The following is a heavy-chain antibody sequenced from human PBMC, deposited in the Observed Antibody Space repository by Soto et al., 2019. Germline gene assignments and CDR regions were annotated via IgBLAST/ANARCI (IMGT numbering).Heavy chain of an antibody. CDR1: GFTVSSNY. CDR2: IYSGGST. V-gene: IGHV3-53*04. J-gene: IGHJ5*02. CDR3: ARDIKGPYYDILTGYPHRGFDP. Sequence: PGGSLRLSCAASGFTVSSNYMSWVRQAPGKGLEWVSVIYSGGSTYYADSVKGRSTISRHNSKNTLYLQMNSLRAEDTAVYYCARDIKGPYYDILTGYPHRGFDPWGQGTLVTVSS. D-gene: IGHD3-9*01.